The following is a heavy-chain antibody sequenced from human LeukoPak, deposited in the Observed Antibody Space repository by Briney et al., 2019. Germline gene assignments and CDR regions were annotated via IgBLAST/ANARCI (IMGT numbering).Heavy chain of an antibody. CDR3: ARDPLRYFDLKFDP. CDR1: GGTFSSYA. Sequence: GSSVKVSCKASGGTFSSYAISWVRQAPGQGLEWMGRIIPILGIANYAQKFQGRVTITADKSTSTAYMELSSLRSEDTAVYYCARDPLRYFDLKFDPWGQGTLVTVSS. V-gene: IGHV1-69*04. J-gene: IGHJ5*02. D-gene: IGHD3-9*01. CDR2: IIPILGIA.